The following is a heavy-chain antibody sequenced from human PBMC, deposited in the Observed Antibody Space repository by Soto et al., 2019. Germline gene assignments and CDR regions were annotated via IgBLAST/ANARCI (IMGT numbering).Heavy chain of an antibody. Sequence: ASVKVSCKASGYTFTSYAMHWLRQSPGQRLEWMGWINAGNGNTKYSQKFQGRVTITRDTSASTAYMELSSLRSEDTAVYYCARAPLRYFDWLREFDYWGQGTLVTVSS. D-gene: IGHD3-9*01. CDR1: GYTFTSYA. CDR3: ARAPLRYFDWLREFDY. J-gene: IGHJ4*02. CDR2: INAGNGNT. V-gene: IGHV1-3*01.